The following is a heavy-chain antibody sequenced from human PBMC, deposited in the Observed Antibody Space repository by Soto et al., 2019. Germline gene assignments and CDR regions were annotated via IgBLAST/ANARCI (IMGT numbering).Heavy chain of an antibody. D-gene: IGHD2-21*01. Sequence: GAPVKVSWKASGYRFATYIINWVRQAPGQGLEWMGFINPYTGNTNYAQELQGRVTMTTDTSTRTAYMELNSLIFDDTAVYYCARESTYSRAYSVGRGVLDIWGQGTMVTVSS. J-gene: IGHJ3*02. CDR3: ARESTYSRAYSVGRGVLDI. CDR2: INPYTGNT. CDR1: GYRFATYI. V-gene: IGHV1-18*01.